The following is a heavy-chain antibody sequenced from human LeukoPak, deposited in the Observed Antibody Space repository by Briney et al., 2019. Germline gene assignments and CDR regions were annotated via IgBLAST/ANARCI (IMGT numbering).Heavy chain of an antibody. Sequence: TGGSLRLSCAASGFTFNSYWMSWIRQPPGKGLEWIGYIYYSGSTNYNPSLKSRVTISVDTSKNQFSLKLSSVTAADTAVYYCARDPSGSYPPDAFDIWGQGTMVTVSS. CDR3: ARDPSGSYPPDAFDI. CDR2: IYYSGST. D-gene: IGHD1-26*01. CDR1: GFTFNSYW. J-gene: IGHJ3*02. V-gene: IGHV4-59*01.